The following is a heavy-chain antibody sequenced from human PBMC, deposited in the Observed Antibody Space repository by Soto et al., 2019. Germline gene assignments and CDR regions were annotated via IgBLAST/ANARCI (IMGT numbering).Heavy chain of an antibody. J-gene: IGHJ4*02. CDR3: ARDVSSDTTGFRGYDL. V-gene: IGHV1-69*01. D-gene: IGHD3-10*01. CDR1: GGTVTSYA. CDR2: FIPIFISA. Sequence: QLHLVQSGAEVKKAGSSVKVSCKASGGTVTSYAITCVRQAPGKGLECMGVFIPIFISAHYAPKFQCRITITADESTSTAYMELSGLTSEDTAIYYCARDVSSDTTGFRGYDLWGQGTQVTVSS.